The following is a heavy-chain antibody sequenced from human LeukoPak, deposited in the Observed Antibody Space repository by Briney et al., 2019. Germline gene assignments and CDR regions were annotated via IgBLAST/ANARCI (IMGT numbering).Heavy chain of an antibody. CDR2: IRGSGGST. D-gene: IGHD6-13*01. CDR1: GFTFNNYA. Sequence: GGSLRLSCAASGFTFNNYAMSWVRQAPGKGLEWVSSIRGSGGSTFYADSVKGRFIISRDNSKNTLYLQMNSLRAEDTAAYYCAKSYSSSWHYFDYRGQGTLVTVSS. CDR3: AKSYSSSWHYFDY. J-gene: IGHJ4*02. V-gene: IGHV3-23*01.